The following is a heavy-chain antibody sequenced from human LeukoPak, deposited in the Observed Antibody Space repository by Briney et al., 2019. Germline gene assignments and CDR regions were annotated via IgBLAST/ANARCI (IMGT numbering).Heavy chain of an antibody. J-gene: IGHJ4*02. D-gene: IGHD3-10*01. CDR1: GGTFSSYA. CDR2: IIPIFGTA. V-gene: IGHV1-69*13. CDR3: ARERAYGSGSYWGYYFDY. Sequence: SVKVSCKASGGTFSSYALRWVRQAPGQGLEWMGGIIPIFGTANYAQKIQGRVTITADESTSTAYMELSSLRSEDTAVYYCARERAYGSGSYWGYYFDYWGQGTLVTVSS.